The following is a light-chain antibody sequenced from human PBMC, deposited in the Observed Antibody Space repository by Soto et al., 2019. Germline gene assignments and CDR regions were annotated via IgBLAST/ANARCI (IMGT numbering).Light chain of an antibody. CDR2: GAS. V-gene: IGKV3-20*01. Sequence: EIVLTQSPGTLSLSPGERATLSCRASQSVRSSYLAWYQQKPGQAPRLLIYGASSGATGIPDRFSGSGSGTDFTLTISRLEPEDFAVYYCQQYGSQGWTFGQGTRLEIK. CDR1: QSVRSSY. CDR3: QQYGSQGWT. J-gene: IGKJ5*01.